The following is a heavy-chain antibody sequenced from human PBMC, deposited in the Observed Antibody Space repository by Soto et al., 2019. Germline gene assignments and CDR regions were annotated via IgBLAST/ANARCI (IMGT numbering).Heavy chain of an antibody. CDR3: ARGTEFWNYFDY. V-gene: IGHV4-34*01. J-gene: IGHJ4*02. CDR1: GGSFSGYY. Sequence: SETLSLTCAVYGGSFSGYYWSWIRQPPGKGLEWIGEINNSGSTNYNPSLKSRVTISVDTSKNQFSLKLSSVTAADTAVYYCARGTEFWNYFDYWGQGTLVTVSS. D-gene: IGHD1-1*01. CDR2: INNSGST.